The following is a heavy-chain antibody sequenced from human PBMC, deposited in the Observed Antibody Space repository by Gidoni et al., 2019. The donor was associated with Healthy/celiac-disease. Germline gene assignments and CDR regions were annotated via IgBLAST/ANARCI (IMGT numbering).Heavy chain of an antibody. CDR2: IYYSGST. V-gene: IGHV4-31*03. Sequence: QVQLQASGPGLVKPSQTLSLTCTVSGGSISSGGYYWSWIRQHPGKGLEWIGYIYYSGSTYYNPSLKSRVTISVDTSKNQFSLKLSSVTAADTAVYYCARVYYYGSGSYQYYFDYWGQGTLVTVSS. CDR1: GGSISSGGYY. D-gene: IGHD3-10*01. J-gene: IGHJ4*02. CDR3: ARVYYYGSGSYQYYFDY.